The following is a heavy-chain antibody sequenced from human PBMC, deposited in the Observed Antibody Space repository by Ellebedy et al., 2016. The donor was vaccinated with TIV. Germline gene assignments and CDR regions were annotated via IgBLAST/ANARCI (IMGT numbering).Heavy chain of an antibody. CDR1: GFSFSHYW. CDR3: ARDKIEGPTHYDY. CDR2: IKQDGGER. Sequence: GESLKISCVASGFSFSHYWMAWVRQAPGKGPEWVANIKQDGGERYYVDSVKGRFIISRDKAKNSLDLQMNSLRAEDTAVYYCARDKIEGPTHYDYWGQGTLVTVSS. J-gene: IGHJ4*02. V-gene: IGHV3-7*01. D-gene: IGHD1-26*01.